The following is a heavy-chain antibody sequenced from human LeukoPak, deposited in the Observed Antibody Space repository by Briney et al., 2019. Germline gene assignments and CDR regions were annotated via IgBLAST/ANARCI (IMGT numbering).Heavy chain of an antibody. D-gene: IGHD2-2*03. Sequence: GGSLRLSCAASGFTFSSYAMSWVRQAPGKGLEWVSAISGSGGSTYYGDYVKGLLKISRDNSKNTLYLQMNSLRAEDTAVYYCAKWIYYYYMDVWGKGTTVTVSS. CDR1: GFTFSSYA. J-gene: IGHJ6*03. V-gene: IGHV3-23*02. CDR2: ISGSGGST. CDR3: AKWIYYYYMDV.